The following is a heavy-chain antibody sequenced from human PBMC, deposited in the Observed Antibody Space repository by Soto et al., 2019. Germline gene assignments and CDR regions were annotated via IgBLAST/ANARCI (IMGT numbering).Heavy chain of an antibody. CDR2: IDSSSSNK. V-gene: IGHV3-48*02. CDR1: GFTFDSYS. J-gene: IGHJ4*02. CDR3: ARDDDLAMALNFDY. D-gene: IGHD5-18*01. Sequence: EVQLVESGGGLVQPGGSLRLSCAASGFTFDSYSMNWVRQAPGKGLEWVSYIDSSSSNKHYADSVKGRFTISRDNAKNALYLQMSSLRDEDTAVYYCARDDDLAMALNFDYWGQGTLVTVSS.